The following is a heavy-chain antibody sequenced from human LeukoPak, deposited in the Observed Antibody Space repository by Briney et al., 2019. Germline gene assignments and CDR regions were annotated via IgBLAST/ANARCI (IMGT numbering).Heavy chain of an antibody. J-gene: IGHJ4*02. CDR1: GFTFNRDW. CDR2: ISGSGGST. CDR3: ANSVRYFDWLCNS. D-gene: IGHD3-9*01. V-gene: IGHV3-23*01. Sequence: GGSLRLSCAASGFTFNRDWTAWVRQAPGKGLEWVSAISGSGGSTYYADSVKGRFTISRDNSKNTLYLQMNSLRAEDTAVYYCANSVRYFDWLCNSWGQGTLVTVSS.